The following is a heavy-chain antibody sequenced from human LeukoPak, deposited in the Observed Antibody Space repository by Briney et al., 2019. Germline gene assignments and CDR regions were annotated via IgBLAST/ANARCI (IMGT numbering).Heavy chain of an antibody. J-gene: IGHJ4*02. Sequence: GGSLRLSCAASGFTFSGSAMHWVRQASGKGLEWVGRIRSKDNNYATAYAASVKGRFSISRDESKNTEYLQMNSMKTEDTAVYYCTRRYYDSSGDQDYWGQGTLVTVSS. CDR2: IRSKDNNYAT. D-gene: IGHD3-22*01. V-gene: IGHV3-73*01. CDR1: GFTFSGSA. CDR3: TRRYYDSSGDQDY.